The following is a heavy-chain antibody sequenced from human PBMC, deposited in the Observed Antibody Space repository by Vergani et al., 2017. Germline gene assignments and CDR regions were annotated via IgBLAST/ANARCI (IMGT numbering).Heavy chain of an antibody. D-gene: IGHD2-2*01. CDR1: GFTFDDYA. V-gene: IGHV3-9*01. J-gene: IGHJ4*02. CDR3: AKLCGGLATSCYDY. Sequence: EVQLVESGGGLVKPGGSLRLSCAASGFTFDDYAMHWVRQAPGKGLEWVSGISWNSGSIGYADSVKGRFTISRDNAKNSLYLQMNSLRAEDTALYYCAKLCGGLATSCYDYWGQGTLVTVSS. CDR2: ISWNSGSI.